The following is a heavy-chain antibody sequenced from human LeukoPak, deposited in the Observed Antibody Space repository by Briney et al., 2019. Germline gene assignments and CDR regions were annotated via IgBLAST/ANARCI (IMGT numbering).Heavy chain of an antibody. J-gene: IGHJ6*02. D-gene: IGHD3-3*01. V-gene: IGHV1-18*01. CDR3: ARPGSSGDFWSGSDVLNYYYYYGMDV. CDR2: ISAYNGNT. Sequence: GASVKVSCKASGYTFTSYDISWVRQAPGQGLEWMGWISAYNGNTNYAQKLQGRVTMTTDTSTSTAYMELRSLRSDDTAVYYCARPGSSGDFWSGSDVLNYYYYYGMDVWGQGTTVTVSS. CDR1: GYTFTSYD.